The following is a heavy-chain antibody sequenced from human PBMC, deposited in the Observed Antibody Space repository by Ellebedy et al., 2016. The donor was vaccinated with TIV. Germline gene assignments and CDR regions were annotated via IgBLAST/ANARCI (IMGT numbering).Heavy chain of an antibody. CDR1: GFTFSNYV. V-gene: IGHV3-23*01. D-gene: IGHD3-22*01. CDR3: VKVGRRYYESSGDP. Sequence: GESLKISCAASGFTFSNYVMSWVRQAPGKGLEWVATISAGGGATYYADSVKGRFNISRDNSENTLYLQMNSLRAEDTAVYYCVKVGRRYYESSGDPWGQGSLVTVSS. CDR2: ISAGGGAT. J-gene: IGHJ5*02.